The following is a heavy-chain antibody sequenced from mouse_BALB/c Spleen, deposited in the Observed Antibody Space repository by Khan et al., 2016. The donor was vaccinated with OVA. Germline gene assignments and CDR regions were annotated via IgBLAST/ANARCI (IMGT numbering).Heavy chain of an antibody. V-gene: IGHV3-2*02. CDR3: ARTARIKY. CDR2: ISYSGST. D-gene: IGHD1-2*01. CDR1: GYSITSGYG. J-gene: IGHJ2*01. Sequence: EVQLQESGPGLVKPSQSLSLTCTVTGYSITSGYGWNWIRQFPGNKLEWMGYISYSGSTNYNHSLQSRISITRDTSKNQFFLQLKSVTTEDTATYYCARTARIKYWGQGTTLTVSS.